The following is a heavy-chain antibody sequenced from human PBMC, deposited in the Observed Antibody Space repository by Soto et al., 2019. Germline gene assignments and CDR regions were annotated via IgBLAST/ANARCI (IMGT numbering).Heavy chain of an antibody. J-gene: IGHJ4*02. V-gene: IGHV4-31*03. Sequence: QVQLQESGPGLVKPSQTLSLTCTVSGGSISSGGYYWSWIRQHPGKGLEWIGYIYYSGSTYYNPSLKSRVTISVDTSKNQFSLKLSSVTAADTAVYYGARGGSGVWFGGAFDYWGQGTLVTVSS. CDR3: ARGGSGVWFGGAFDY. CDR1: GGSISSGGYY. D-gene: IGHD3-10*01. CDR2: IYYSGST.